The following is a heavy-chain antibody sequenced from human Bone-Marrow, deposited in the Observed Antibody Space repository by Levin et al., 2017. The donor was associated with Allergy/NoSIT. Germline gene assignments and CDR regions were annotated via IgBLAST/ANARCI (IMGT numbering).Heavy chain of an antibody. CDR3: AKSSVAGLEPSYWYFDL. CDR2: ISGSGGST. Sequence: TGGSLRLSCAASGFTFSSYAMSWVRQAPGKGLEWVSAISGSGGSTYYADSVKGRFTISRDNSKNTLYLQMNSLRAEDTAVYYCAKSSVAGLEPSYWYFDLWGRGTLVTVSS. J-gene: IGHJ2*01. D-gene: IGHD6-19*01. CDR1: GFTFSSYA. V-gene: IGHV3-23*01.